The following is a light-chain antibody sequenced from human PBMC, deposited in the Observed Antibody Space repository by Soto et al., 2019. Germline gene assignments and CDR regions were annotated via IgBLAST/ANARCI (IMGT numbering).Light chain of an antibody. CDR1: QDIRNE. CDR3: LQDNSYPRT. Sequence: ALQMTQSPSSMSASIGDRVTITCRASQDIRNEVGWYQERPGKAPKLLVYGTSYLESGVPSRFSGGGSGTDFTLTISSLQPEDFATYYCLQDNSYPRTFGQGTTVEI. V-gene: IGKV1-6*02. CDR2: GTS. J-gene: IGKJ1*01.